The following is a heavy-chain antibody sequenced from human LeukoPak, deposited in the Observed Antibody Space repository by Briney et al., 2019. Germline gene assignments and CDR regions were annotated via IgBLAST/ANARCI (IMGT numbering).Heavy chain of an antibody. D-gene: IGHD3-10*01. CDR3: ARDKGGSGSYYYGMDV. Sequence: RPGGSLRLSCAASGFTFDDYGMSWVRQAPGKGLEWVSGINWNGGSTGYADSVKGRFTISRDNAKNPLYLQMNSLRAEDTALYYCARDKGGSGSYYYGMDVWGQGTTVTVSS. CDR1: GFTFDDYG. J-gene: IGHJ6*02. V-gene: IGHV3-20*04. CDR2: INWNGGST.